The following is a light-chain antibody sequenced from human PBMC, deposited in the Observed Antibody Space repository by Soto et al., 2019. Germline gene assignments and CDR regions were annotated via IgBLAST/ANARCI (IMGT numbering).Light chain of an antibody. CDR1: QSVSSF. CDR3: QQYGSSGT. CDR2: GAS. Sequence: EIVMTQSPATLSVSPGERATLSCRASQSVSSFLAWYQQKPGQAPRLLIYGASSRATGIPDRFSGSGSGTDFTLTISRLEPEDFAVYYCQQYGSSGTFGQGTK. J-gene: IGKJ1*01. V-gene: IGKV3-20*01.